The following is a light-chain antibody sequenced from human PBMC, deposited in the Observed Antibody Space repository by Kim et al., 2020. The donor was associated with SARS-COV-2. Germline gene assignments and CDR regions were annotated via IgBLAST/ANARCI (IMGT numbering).Light chain of an antibody. CDR2: DAS. CDR1: QSVSST. CDR3: QQYNNWPPWT. Sequence: SPGERATLSCRASQSVSSTLAWYQQKPGQAPRLLIYDASTRATGVPARFSGSGSGREFTLTISSLQSEDFAVYYCQQYNNWPPWTFGQGTKVEIK. V-gene: IGKV3-15*01. J-gene: IGKJ1*01.